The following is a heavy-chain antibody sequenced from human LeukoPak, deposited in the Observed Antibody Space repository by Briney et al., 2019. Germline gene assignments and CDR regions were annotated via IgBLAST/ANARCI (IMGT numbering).Heavy chain of an antibody. CDR1: GYTFTGYY. D-gene: IGHD4-17*01. Sequence: ASVKVSCKASGYTFTGYYMHWVRQAPRQGLEWMGWINPNSGGTNYAQKFQGRVTMTRDTSISTAYMELSRLRSDDTAVCYCARVHPVTTYYGMDVWGQGTTVTVSS. V-gene: IGHV1-2*02. CDR2: INPNSGGT. CDR3: ARVHPVTTYYGMDV. J-gene: IGHJ6*02.